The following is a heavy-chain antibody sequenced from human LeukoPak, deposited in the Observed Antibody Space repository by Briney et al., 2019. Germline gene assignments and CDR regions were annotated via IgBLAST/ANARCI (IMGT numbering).Heavy chain of an antibody. V-gene: IGHV4-39*01. CDR2: IYYSGST. D-gene: IGHD6-13*01. J-gene: IGHJ4*02. Sequence: SETLSLTCTVSGGSISSSSYYWGWVRQPPGKGLEWIGSIYYSGSTYYTPSLKTRLPISVDPSKHQFSLKLSSVTAAHTAVYYCVKQTGYFNYWGQGTLVTVSS. CDR3: VKQTGYFNY. CDR1: GGSISSSSYY.